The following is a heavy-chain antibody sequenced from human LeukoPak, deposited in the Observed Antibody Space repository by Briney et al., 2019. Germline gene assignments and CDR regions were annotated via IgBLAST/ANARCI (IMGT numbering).Heavy chain of an antibody. D-gene: IGHD5-24*01. V-gene: IGHV3-23*01. CDR1: GFTFTTYT. Sequence: GGSLRLSCAASGFTFTTYTMNWVRQAPGKGLEWVSAISGSGGSTYYADSVKGRFTISRDNSKNTLYLQMNSLRAEDTAVYYCAKAADGYNYRNWFDPWGQGTLVTVSS. CDR2: ISGSGGST. CDR3: AKAADGYNYRNWFDP. J-gene: IGHJ5*02.